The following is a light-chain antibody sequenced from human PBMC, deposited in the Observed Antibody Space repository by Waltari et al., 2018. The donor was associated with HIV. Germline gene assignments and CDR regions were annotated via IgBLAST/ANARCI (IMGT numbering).Light chain of an antibody. CDR1: QDIKKN. Sequence: DLQLTPSPSSVSRSVGDRVTITCQATQDIKKNLNWYQQKPGKAPRLMVYDGVRLEEGVTSRFSGSGSGTDYSLTIDDLQPEDIGIYYCVQYDNLPYTFGRGTKVEVK. CDR2: DGV. CDR3: VQYDNLPYT. V-gene: IGKV1-33*01. J-gene: IGKJ2*01.